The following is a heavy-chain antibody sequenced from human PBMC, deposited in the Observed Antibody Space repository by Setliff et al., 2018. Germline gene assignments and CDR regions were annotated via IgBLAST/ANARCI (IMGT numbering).Heavy chain of an antibody. V-gene: IGHV4-39*01. CDR1: GGSINSGVYY. J-gene: IGHJ4*02. D-gene: IGHD1-1*01. Sequence: SETLSHTCTVSGGSINSGVYYWGWIRQPPGKGLEWIGRIYHGGDTYYNASLKSRLTISVDTSKNQFSLKLRSVTAADTAVYYCARTGTYRYFDYWGQGALVTVSS. CDR2: IYHGGDT. CDR3: ARTGTYRYFDY.